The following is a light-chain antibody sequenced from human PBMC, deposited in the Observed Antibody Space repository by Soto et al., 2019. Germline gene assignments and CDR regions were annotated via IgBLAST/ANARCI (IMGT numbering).Light chain of an antibody. V-gene: IGKV3-15*01. CDR1: QSVSGK. Sequence: EIVMTQSPATLSVSPGEGATLXXRASQSVSGKLAWYQQKPGKAPRLXIYGASTRATGIPARFSGSGSGTDFTLIISSLQSEDSAVYYCQQYNSWLWTFGQGTKVDIK. CDR2: GAS. J-gene: IGKJ1*01. CDR3: QQYNSWLWT.